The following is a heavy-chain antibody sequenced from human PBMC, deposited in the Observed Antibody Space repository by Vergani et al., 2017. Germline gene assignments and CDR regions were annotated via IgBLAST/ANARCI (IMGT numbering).Heavy chain of an antibody. CDR2: IIPIFGTA. J-gene: IGHJ6*02. V-gene: IGHV1-69*01. D-gene: IGHD4-17*01. Sequence: QVQLVQSGAEVKKPGSSVKVSCKASGGTFSSYAISWVRQAPGQGLEWMGGIIPIFGTANYAQKFQGRVTITADESTSTAYMELSSLRSEDTAVYYCASDNTVTTFPSDYYYGMDVWGQGTTVTVSS. CDR1: GGTFSSYA. CDR3: ASDNTVTTFPSDYYYGMDV.